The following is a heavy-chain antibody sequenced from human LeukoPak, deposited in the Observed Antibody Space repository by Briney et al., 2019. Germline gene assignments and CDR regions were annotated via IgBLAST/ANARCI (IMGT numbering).Heavy chain of an antibody. J-gene: IGHJ4*02. CDR2: ISWNSGSI. CDR3: AKDLGYCSSTSCYAGSFDY. CDR1: GFTFDDYA. V-gene: IGHV3-9*01. Sequence: GGSLRLSCAASGFTFDDYAMHWVRQAPGKGLEWVSGISWNSGSIGYADSVKGRFTISRDNAKNSLYLQMNSLRAEDTALYYCAKDLGYCSSTSCYAGSFDYWGQGTLSPSPQ. D-gene: IGHD2-2*01.